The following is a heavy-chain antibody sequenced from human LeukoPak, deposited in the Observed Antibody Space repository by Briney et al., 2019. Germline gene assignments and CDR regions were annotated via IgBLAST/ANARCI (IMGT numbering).Heavy chain of an antibody. Sequence: VASVKVSCKASGYTFTSYDINWVRQATGQGLEWMGWMNPNSGNTGYAQKFQGRVTMTMNTSISTAYMELSSLRSEDTAVYYCARGWLGARRNWFDPWGQGTLVTVSS. CDR3: ARGWLGARRNWFDP. V-gene: IGHV1-8*01. J-gene: IGHJ5*02. CDR2: MNPNSGNT. D-gene: IGHD3-9*01. CDR1: GYTFTSYD.